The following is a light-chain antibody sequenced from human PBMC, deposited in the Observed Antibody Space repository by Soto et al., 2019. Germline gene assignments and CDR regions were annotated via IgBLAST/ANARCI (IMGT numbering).Light chain of an antibody. CDR1: SSNIAGNT. V-gene: IGLV1-44*01. CDR2: IND. CDR3: AAWDDSLNGRV. Sequence: QSVLTQPPSLSGTPGQRVTISCSGSSSNIAGNTVHWYQHLPGTAPKLLIYINDQRPSGVPGRFSASTSGTSASLAISGLQSDDEATYYCAAWDDSLNGRVFGGGTKLTVL. J-gene: IGLJ3*02.